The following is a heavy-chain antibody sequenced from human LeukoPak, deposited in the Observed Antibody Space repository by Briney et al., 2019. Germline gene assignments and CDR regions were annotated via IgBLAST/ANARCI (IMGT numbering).Heavy chain of an antibody. J-gene: IGHJ2*01. CDR2: IKQDGSEI. D-gene: IGHD5-18*01. CDR1: GFTFSSYW. Sequence: GGSLRLSCAASGFTFSSYWMSWVRQAPGKGLEWVANIKQDGSEINYVDSVKGRFTISRDNAKNSLSLQMNSLRAEDTAVYYCARGYRWWYFDLWGRGTLVTVSS. CDR3: ARGYRWWYFDL. V-gene: IGHV3-7*01.